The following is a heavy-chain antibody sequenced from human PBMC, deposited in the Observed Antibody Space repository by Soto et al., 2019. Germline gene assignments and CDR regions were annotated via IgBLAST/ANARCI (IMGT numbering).Heavy chain of an antibody. D-gene: IGHD3-22*01. J-gene: IGHJ4*02. CDR3: ARDNAWEYYYDSSGSGPYYFDY. Sequence: PGGSLRLSCSASGFTFSSYWMHWVRQAPGKGLVWVSRINSDGSSTSYADSVKGRFTISRDNAKNTLYLQMNSLRAEDTAVYYCARDNAWEYYYDSSGSGPYYFDYWGQGTLVTVSS. V-gene: IGHV3-74*01. CDR2: INSDGSST. CDR1: GFTFSSYW.